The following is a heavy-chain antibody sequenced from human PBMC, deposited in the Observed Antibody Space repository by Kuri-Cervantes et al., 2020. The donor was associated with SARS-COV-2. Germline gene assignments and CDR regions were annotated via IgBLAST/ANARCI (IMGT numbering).Heavy chain of an antibody. V-gene: IGHV1-18*01. J-gene: IGHJ4*02. CDR2: ISAYNGNT. Sequence: ASVKVSCKASGYTFNSYGISWVRQAPGQGLEWMGWISAYNGNTNYAQKLQGRVTMTTDTSTSTDYMELRSLRSDDTAVYYCARDQKRVSYPEWLLYDYWGQGTLVTVSS. CDR3: ARDQKRVSYPEWLLYDY. CDR1: GYTFNSYG. D-gene: IGHD3-3*01.